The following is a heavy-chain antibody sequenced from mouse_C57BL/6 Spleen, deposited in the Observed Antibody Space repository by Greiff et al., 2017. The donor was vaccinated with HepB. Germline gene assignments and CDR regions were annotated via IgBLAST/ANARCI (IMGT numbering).Heavy chain of an antibody. Sequence: VQLQQSGAELVKPGASVKISCKASGYAFSSYWMNWVKQSPGKGLEWIGQIYPGDGDTNYNGKFKGKATLTADKSSSTAYMQLSSLTSEDSAVYFCARSITTVVADAMDYWGQGTSVTVSS. D-gene: IGHD1-1*01. CDR1: GYAFSSYW. J-gene: IGHJ4*01. V-gene: IGHV1-80*01. CDR2: IYPGDGDT. CDR3: ARSITTVVADAMDY.